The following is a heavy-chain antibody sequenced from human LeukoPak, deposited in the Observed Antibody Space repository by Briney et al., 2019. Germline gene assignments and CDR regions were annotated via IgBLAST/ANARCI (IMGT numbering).Heavy chain of an antibody. D-gene: IGHD3-10*01. J-gene: IGHJ6*04. CDR2: INHSGST. V-gene: IGHV4-34*01. CDR1: GGSFSGYY. CDR3: AGRIIMVRGVIRCGMAV. Sequence: AETLSLTCAVYGGSFSGYYWSWIRQPPGKGLEWMGEINHSGSTNYNPSLKSRGTISVDTSKNQFSLKLSCATGAPTAVYYCAGRIIMVRGVIRCGMAVWGKGTTATV.